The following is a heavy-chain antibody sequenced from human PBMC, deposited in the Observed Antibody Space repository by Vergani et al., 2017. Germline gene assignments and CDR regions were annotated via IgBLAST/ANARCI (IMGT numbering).Heavy chain of an antibody. J-gene: IGHJ4*02. D-gene: IGHD5-12*01. CDR3: ARDHLRSSGNGY. CDR1: GYSISSGYY. V-gene: IGHV4-38-2*02. Sequence: QVRLEESGPGLVKPSETLSLTCTVSGYSISSGYYWGWIRQPPGKGLEWIGSIYHSGSTYYNPSLKSRVTISVDTSKNQFSLKLSSVTAADTAVYYCARDHLRSSGNGYWGQGTLVTVSS. CDR2: IYHSGST.